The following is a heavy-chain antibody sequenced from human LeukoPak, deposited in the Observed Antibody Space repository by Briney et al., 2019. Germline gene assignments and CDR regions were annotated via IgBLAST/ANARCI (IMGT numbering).Heavy chain of an antibody. V-gene: IGHV3-30*04. Sequence: GGSLRLSCAASGFTFSSYAMHWVRQAPGTGREWVAVISYDGSNKYYADSVKGRFTISRDTSKNTLYLQMNSLRAEDTAVYYCARSSDSGYASPPYYYYYGMDVWGQGTTVTVSS. CDR2: ISYDGSNK. CDR3: ARSSDSGYASPPYYYYYGMDV. CDR1: GFTFSSYA. D-gene: IGHD5-12*01. J-gene: IGHJ6*02.